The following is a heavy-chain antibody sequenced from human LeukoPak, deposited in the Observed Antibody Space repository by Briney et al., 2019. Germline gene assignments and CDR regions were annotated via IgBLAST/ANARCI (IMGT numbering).Heavy chain of an antibody. J-gene: IGHJ4*02. CDR2: IYYSGST. V-gene: IGHV4-59*01. CDR1: GGSISSYY. CDR3: ARAIELVFDY. D-gene: IGHD2-8*02. Sequence: SETLSLTCTVSGGSISSYYWSWLRQPPGKGLEWIGYIYYSGSTNYNPSLKSRVTISVDTSKNQFSLKLSSVTAADTAVYYCARAIELVFDYWGQGTLVTVSS.